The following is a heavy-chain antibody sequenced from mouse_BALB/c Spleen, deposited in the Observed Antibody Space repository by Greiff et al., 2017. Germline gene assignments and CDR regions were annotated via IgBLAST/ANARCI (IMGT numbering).Heavy chain of an antibody. CDR1: GFSLTSYG. V-gene: IGHV2-9*02. CDR2: IWAGGST. Sequence: VQLQESGPGLVAPSQSLSITCTVSGFSLTSYGVHWVRQPPGKGLEWLGVIWAGGSTNYNSALMSRLSISKDNSKSQVIFKMNSLKANDTAIYDGDTLYDYDEDYAMDYWGQGTSVTVSS. D-gene: IGHD2-4*01. CDR3: DTLYDYDEDYAMDY. J-gene: IGHJ4*01.